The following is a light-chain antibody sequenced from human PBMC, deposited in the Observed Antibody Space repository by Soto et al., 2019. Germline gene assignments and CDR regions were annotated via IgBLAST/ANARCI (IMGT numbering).Light chain of an antibody. V-gene: IGKV1-5*03. CDR2: KAS. Sequence: DIQMTQSPSTLSASIGDRVTITCRASQSISSWLAWYQQKPGKAPKLLIYKASSLESGVPSRFSGSGSGTEFXXTISXLQPDDFATYYCQQYNSYSWTFGQGTKVEIK. CDR3: QQYNSYSWT. J-gene: IGKJ1*01. CDR1: QSISSW.